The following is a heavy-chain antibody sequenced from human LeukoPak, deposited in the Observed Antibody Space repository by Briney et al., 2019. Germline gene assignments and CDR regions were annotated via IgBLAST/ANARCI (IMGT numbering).Heavy chain of an antibody. CDR3: AREGDVLMVYADY. J-gene: IGHJ4*02. Sequence: GGSLRLSCAASGFTFSSYAMSWVRQAPGKGLEWVAVISYDGSNKYYADSVKGRFTISRDNAKNSLYLQMNSLRAEDTAVYYCAREGDVLMVYADYWGQGTLVTVSS. D-gene: IGHD2-8*01. CDR1: GFTFSSYA. V-gene: IGHV3-30*04. CDR2: ISYDGSNK.